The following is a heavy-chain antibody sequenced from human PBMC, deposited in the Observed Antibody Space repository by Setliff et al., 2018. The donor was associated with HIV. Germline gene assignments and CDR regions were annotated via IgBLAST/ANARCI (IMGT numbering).Heavy chain of an antibody. CDR2: TRFTGTFE. D-gene: IGHD5-12*01. CDR1: GFTFSRFG. V-gene: IGHV3-30*02. CDR3: AKDDHGGYDLLFYFDS. Sequence: SGGSLRLSCSASGFTFSRFGMHWIRQAPGKGLEWVAFTRFTGTFEYYSDTVKGRFTISRDNTRNTIYLQMSSLRPEDTATYYCAKDDHGGYDLLFYFDSWGQGIPVTVSS. J-gene: IGHJ4*02.